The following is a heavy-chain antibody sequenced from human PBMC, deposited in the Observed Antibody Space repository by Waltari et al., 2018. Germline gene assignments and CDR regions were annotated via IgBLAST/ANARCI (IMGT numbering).Heavy chain of an antibody. CDR3: AREEDNHDASTELDY. J-gene: IGHJ4*02. CDR2: IDPKSGDT. Sequence: QVQLVQSGAEVGKPGASVTVACTASGSTFTAFYVHWVRQAPGQGLEWMGGIDPKSGDTNYAYKFEGRVTMTRDKSKRAAYMELSGLKSDDTAVYYCAREEDNHDASTELDYWGQGTLVTVSS. V-gene: IGHV1-2*07. CDR1: GSTFTAFY. D-gene: IGHD3-16*01.